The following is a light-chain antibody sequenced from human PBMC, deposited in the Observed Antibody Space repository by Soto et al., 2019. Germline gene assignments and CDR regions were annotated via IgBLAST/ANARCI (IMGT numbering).Light chain of an antibody. Sequence: DIQMTQSPSTLSSSVGYTITITCLASQSISSWLAWYQQKPGKAPKILIYKASSLKSGVPSRFSGSGSGTEFTLTISSLQSDDFATYYCQQYISYSRAFGQGTKVDI. J-gene: IGKJ1*01. CDR1: QSISSW. V-gene: IGKV1-5*03. CDR3: QQYISYSRA. CDR2: KAS.